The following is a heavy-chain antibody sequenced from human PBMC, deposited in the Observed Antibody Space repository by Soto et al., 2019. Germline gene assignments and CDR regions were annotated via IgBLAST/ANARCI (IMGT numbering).Heavy chain of an antibody. CDR2: IIPIFGTA. J-gene: IGHJ4*02. Sequence: GASVKVSCKASGGTFSSYAISWVRQAPGQGLEWMGGIIPIFGTANYAQKFQGRVTITADESTSTAYMELSSLRSEDTAVYYCARGTYYYDSSGYDYWGQGTQVTVSS. V-gene: IGHV1-69*13. D-gene: IGHD3-22*01. CDR1: GGTFSSYA. CDR3: ARGTYYYDSSGYDY.